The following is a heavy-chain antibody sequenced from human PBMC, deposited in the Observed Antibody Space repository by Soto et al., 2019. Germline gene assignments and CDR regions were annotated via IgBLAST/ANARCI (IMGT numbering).Heavy chain of an antibody. Sequence: QVHLVASGGGLVKPGGSLRLSCVASGITLSDNYMTWIRQAPGKGLEWLSYISNSDYTTYYADSVKGRFTICRDNAKNSLYLQLNGLRVEDTAVYYCASGKWSLDYWGQGILVTVSS. J-gene: IGHJ4*02. CDR2: ISNSDYTT. CDR1: GITLSDNY. D-gene: IGHD2-8*01. V-gene: IGHV3-11*01. CDR3: ASGKWSLDY.